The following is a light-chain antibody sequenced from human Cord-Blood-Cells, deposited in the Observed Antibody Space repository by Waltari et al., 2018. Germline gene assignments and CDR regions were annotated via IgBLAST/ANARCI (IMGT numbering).Light chain of an antibody. CDR3: QAWDSSTGV. CDR2: QDS. V-gene: IGLV3-1*01. J-gene: IGLJ3*02. CDR1: KLGDKY. Sequence: SYELTQPPSVSVSPGQTASITCSGAKLGDKYACWYQQKRGQSRVLVSYQDSKRPSGMPERFSGSNSGNTATLTIGGTQAMDEADYYCQAWDSSTGVFGGGTKLTVL.